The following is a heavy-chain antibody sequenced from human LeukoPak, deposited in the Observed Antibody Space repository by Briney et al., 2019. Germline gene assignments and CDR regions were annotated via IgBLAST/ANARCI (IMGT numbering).Heavy chain of an antibody. CDR1: GGSIRGYY. CDR2: IYYSGST. Sequence: SETLSLTCTVSGGSIRGYYWSWVRQPPGKGLEWIAYIYYSGSTNYNPSLKSRVTISLDTSKDQFSLKLSSVTAADTAVYYCAVGATHYYMDVWGRGTTVTVSS. CDR3: AVGATHYYMDV. V-gene: IGHV4-59*08. D-gene: IGHD3-16*01. J-gene: IGHJ6*03.